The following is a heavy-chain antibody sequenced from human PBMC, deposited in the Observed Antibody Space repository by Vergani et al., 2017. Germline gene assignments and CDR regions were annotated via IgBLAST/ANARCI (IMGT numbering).Heavy chain of an antibody. Sequence: QVQLQQWGAGLLKPSETLSLTCAVYGGSFSGYYWSWIRQPPGKGLEWIGYIYYSGSTNYNPSLKSRVTISVDTSKNQFSLKLSSVTAADTAVYYCARERIGGDAFDIWGQGTMDTVSS. CDR1: GGSFSGYY. J-gene: IGHJ3*02. V-gene: IGHV4-34*11. CDR2: IYYSGST. D-gene: IGHD3-16*02. CDR3: ARERIGGDAFDI.